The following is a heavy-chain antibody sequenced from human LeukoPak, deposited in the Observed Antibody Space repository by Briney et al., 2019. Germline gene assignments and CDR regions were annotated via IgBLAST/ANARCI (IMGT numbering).Heavy chain of an antibody. V-gene: IGHV4-4*07. J-gene: IGHJ4*02. CDR3: ARRYGSGSSGTFDY. Sequence: SETLSLTCTVSGDSISDYYWSWIRQPAGRGLEWIGRIFTTENTDYNPSLTSRVTMSIDTSKNQFSLELRSVTAADTAVYYCARRYGSGSSGTFDYWGQGTLVTVSS. CDR1: GDSISDYY. CDR2: IFTTENT. D-gene: IGHD3-10*01.